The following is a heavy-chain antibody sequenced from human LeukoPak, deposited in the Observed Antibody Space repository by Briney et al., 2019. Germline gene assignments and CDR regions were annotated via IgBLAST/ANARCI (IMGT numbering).Heavy chain of an antibody. CDR3: ARDSPPAHCSGGSCYFDY. Sequence: SSETLSLTCTVSGDSISSGSYFWSWVRQPAGKGLEWIGCVDTSGSTSYNPSLKSRVTISRDTSKNEFSLKLTSVTAADTAVYYCARDSPPAHCSGGSCYFDYWGQGTLVTVSS. J-gene: IGHJ4*02. V-gene: IGHV4-61*02. CDR1: GDSISSGSYF. CDR2: VDTSGST. D-gene: IGHD2-15*01.